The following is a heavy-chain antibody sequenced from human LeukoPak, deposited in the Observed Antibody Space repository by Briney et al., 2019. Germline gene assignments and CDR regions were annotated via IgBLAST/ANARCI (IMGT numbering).Heavy chain of an antibody. J-gene: IGHJ5*02. CDR2: VQHIGGET. V-gene: IGHV3-7*01. CDR1: GFTFSDYY. CDR3: ARLSSGWTS. D-gene: IGHD6-19*01. Sequence: PGGSLRLSCAASGFTFSDYYMSWVRQAPGKGLEWVANVQHIGGETYYVDSVKGRFTISRDNAKNSLYLQMNSLRAEDTAVYYCARLSSGWTSWGQGTLVTVSS.